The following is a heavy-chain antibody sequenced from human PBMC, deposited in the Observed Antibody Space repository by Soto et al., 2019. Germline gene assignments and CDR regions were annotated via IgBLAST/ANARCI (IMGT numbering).Heavy chain of an antibody. CDR2: IRDKANSYTT. CDR3: ARGDDYNDGVYASDI. Sequence: EVQMVESGGGLVQPGRSLRLSCAASGFIFSDHYMDWVRQAPGKGLEWVGRIRDKANSYTTEYAASVKGRFTISRYDSKNSLYLQMNSLKIEDTAVYYCARGDDYNDGVYASDIWGQGTMVTVSS. V-gene: IGHV3-72*01. D-gene: IGHD4-4*01. CDR1: GFIFSDHY. J-gene: IGHJ3*02.